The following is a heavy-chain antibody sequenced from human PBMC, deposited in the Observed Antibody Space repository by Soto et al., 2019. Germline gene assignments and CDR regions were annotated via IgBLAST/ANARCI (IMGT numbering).Heavy chain of an antibody. CDR2: ISGTGGST. D-gene: IGHD7-27*01. J-gene: IGHJ3*02. CDR3: GKGNYKWGTGDDFDI. V-gene: IGHV3-23*01. Sequence: PGGSXRLSCAASGFTFSSYALNLVRQAPGKGLEFVSSISGTGGSTFYAGSANGRFTISRDNSKNTLFLQMTSLRAEDTAVYYCGKGNYKWGTGDDFDIWGPGTMLTV. CDR1: GFTFSSYA.